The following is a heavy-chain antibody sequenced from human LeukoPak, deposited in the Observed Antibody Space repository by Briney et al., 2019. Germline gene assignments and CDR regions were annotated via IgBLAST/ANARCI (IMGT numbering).Heavy chain of an antibody. Sequence: GGSLRLPCAASGFTFSDYYMSWIRQAPGKGLEWVSYISSSGSTIYYADSVKGRFTISKDNAKNSLYLQMNSLRAEDTAVYYCVTTSSSWYRPNLGSELIDHWGQGTLVTVSS. D-gene: IGHD6-13*01. J-gene: IGHJ4*02. V-gene: IGHV3-11*01. CDR3: VTTSSSWYRPNLGSELIDH. CDR2: ISSSGSTI. CDR1: GFTFSDYY.